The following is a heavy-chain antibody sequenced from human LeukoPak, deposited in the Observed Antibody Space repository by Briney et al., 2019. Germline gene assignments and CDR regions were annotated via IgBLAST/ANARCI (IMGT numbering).Heavy chain of an antibody. CDR1: GGSISSGSYY. CDR2: IYTSGST. V-gene: IGHV4-61*02. CDR3: ARAPRD. J-gene: IGHJ4*02. Sequence: SETLSLACTVSGGSISSGSYYWNWIRQPAGKGLEWIGRIYTSGSTNYNPSLESRVTISMDTSKNQFSLKLTSVTAADTAVYYCARAPRDWGQGTLVTVSS.